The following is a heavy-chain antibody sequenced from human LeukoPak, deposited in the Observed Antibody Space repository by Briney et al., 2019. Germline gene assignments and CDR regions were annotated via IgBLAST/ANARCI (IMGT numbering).Heavy chain of an antibody. CDR2: VYYSGTT. J-gene: IGHJ4*02. D-gene: IGHD3-3*01. Sequence: PSETLSLTCSVSGDSISSSTYYWPWIRQPPGKGLERIGSVYYSGTTYHNPSLMSRVTTSVDTSKNQFSLRLSSVTAADTAVYYCARGYHDFWSGYYYNSYFDYWGQGALVTVSS. V-gene: IGHV4-39*01. CDR1: GDSISSSTYY. CDR3: ARGYHDFWSGYYYNSYFDY.